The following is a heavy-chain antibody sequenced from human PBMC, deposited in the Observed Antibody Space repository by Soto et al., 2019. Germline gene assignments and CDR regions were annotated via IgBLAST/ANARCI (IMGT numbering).Heavy chain of an antibody. CDR3: ARVDCDSIGSLLGWFDP. Sequence: QVQLVQSGAEVKKPGSSVKVSCKASGGTFSSYAISWVRQAPGQGLEWLGGIIPIFGTAKYAQKFQGRVTITAEETTSTAYMELRSLRAEDTAVYYCARVDCDSIGSLLGWFDPWGQVTLVTVSS. V-gene: IGHV1-69*12. D-gene: IGHD3-22*01. CDR1: GGTFSSYA. J-gene: IGHJ5*02. CDR2: IIPIFGTA.